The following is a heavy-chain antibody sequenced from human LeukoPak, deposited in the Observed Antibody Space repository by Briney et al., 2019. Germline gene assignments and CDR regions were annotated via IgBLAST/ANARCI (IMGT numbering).Heavy chain of an antibody. CDR1: GFTLSSYA. D-gene: IGHD2-2*01. CDR2: ISGSGGTT. J-gene: IGHJ6*02. CDR3: AGGRGTSSDYYYYGMDV. V-gene: IGHV3-23*01. Sequence: PGGSLRLSCAASGFTLSSYAMTWVRQAPGKGLEWVSGISGSGGTTYYADSVKGRFTISRDNSKNTLYLQMNSLRAEDTAVYYCAGGRGTSSDYYYYGMDVWGQGTTVTVSS.